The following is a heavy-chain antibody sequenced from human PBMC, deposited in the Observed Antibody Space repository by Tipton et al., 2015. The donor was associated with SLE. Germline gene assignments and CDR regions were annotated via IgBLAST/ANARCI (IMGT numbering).Heavy chain of an antibody. D-gene: IGHD4-17*01. V-gene: IGHV4-34*01. CDR2: INHSGST. CDR3: ARGGNTVIKY. Sequence: TLSLTCAVYGGSFSGYYWSWIRQPPGKGLEWIGEINHSGSTNYSPSLKSRVTISVDTSNNQFSLRLRSVTAADTAVYYCARGGNTVIKYWGQGTLVTVSS. J-gene: IGHJ4*02. CDR1: GGSFSGYY.